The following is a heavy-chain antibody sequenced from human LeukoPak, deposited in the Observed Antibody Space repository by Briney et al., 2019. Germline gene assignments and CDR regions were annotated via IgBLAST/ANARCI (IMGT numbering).Heavy chain of an antibody. J-gene: IGHJ4*02. Sequence: ASVKVSCKASGYTFTGYYMHWVRQAPGQGLEWMGWINPNSGGTNYAQKFQGRVIMTRDTSISTAYMELTRLRSDDTAVYYCARGLGVPAETTTLFDYWGQGTLVTVSS. CDR2: INPNSGGT. D-gene: IGHD2-2*01. CDR1: GYTFTGYY. V-gene: IGHV1-2*02. CDR3: ARGLGVPAETTTLFDY.